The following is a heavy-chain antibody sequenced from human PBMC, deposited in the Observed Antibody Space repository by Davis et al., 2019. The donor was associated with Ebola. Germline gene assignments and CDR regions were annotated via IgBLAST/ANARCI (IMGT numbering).Heavy chain of an antibody. CDR1: GYSFTSYW. CDR3: SKWGGDFWSGYHQGYYYGIDV. Sequence: GESLKISCKGSGYSFTSYWIGWVRQMPGKGLEWIGIIYQGDSDTRSSPSFQGQVTSPADKPISTAYLQWSSLKASATAIYYCSKWGGDFWSGYHQGYYYGIDVWGQGTTFTVSS. V-gene: IGHV5-51*04. D-gene: IGHD3-3*01. CDR2: IYQGDSDT. J-gene: IGHJ6*02.